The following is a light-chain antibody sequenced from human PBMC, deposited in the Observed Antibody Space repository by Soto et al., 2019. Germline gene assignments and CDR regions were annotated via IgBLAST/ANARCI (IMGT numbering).Light chain of an antibody. CDR2: DAS. V-gene: IGKV1-5*01. J-gene: IGKJ1*01. Sequence: DIQMTQSPSTLSATAGERVTITCRASQSISSWLAWYQQKPGKDPKLLIYDASNLESGVPSRFSGSGSGTDFTLTISHLQPEDSATYYCKQYENYWTVGQGTKVDIK. CDR1: QSISSW. CDR3: KQYENYWT.